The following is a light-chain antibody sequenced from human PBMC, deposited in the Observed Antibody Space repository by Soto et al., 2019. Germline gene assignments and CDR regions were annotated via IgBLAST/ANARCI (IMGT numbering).Light chain of an antibody. CDR2: GAS. J-gene: IGKJ1*01. CDR3: QQYNSYSRT. Sequence: PGESATLPCRASQNFGSTYLAWYQQKRGQAPRFLIYGASSRATGIPSRFSGSGSGTEFTLTISSLQPDDFATYYCQQYNSYSRTVGQGTKVDIK. V-gene: IGKV3D-7*01. CDR1: QNFGSTY.